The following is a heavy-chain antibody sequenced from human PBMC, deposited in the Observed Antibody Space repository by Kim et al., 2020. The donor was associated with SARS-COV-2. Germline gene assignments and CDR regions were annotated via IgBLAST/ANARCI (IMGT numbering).Heavy chain of an antibody. J-gene: IGHJ4*01. D-gene: IGHD1-26*01. CDR1: GGSTSSSDHY. V-gene: IGHV4-39*07. CDR3: ARDQLGSSTYTDY. CDR2: IYYSGTT. Sequence: SETLSLTCTVSGGSTSSSDHYWAWIRQPPGKGLEWIGSIYYSGTTHYKPSLRSRVTLSVDTSKNQFSLKLTSVTAADTAVYFCARDQLGSSTYTDYWGRGTLVTVSS.